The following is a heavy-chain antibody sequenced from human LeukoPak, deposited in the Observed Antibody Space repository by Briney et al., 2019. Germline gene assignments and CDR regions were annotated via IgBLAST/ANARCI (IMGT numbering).Heavy chain of an antibody. J-gene: IGHJ5*02. CDR3: ARYFTYYDFWSGYRESHNWFDP. Sequence: PGGSLRLSCAASGFTFSDYWMSWVRQAPGKGLEWVANIKQDGSEKYYVDSVKGRFTISRDNAKNTLYLQMNSLRAEDRAVYYCARYFTYYDFWSGYRESHNWFDPWGQGTLVTVSS. CDR1: GFTFSDYW. CDR2: IKQDGSEK. V-gene: IGHV3-7*01. D-gene: IGHD3-3*01.